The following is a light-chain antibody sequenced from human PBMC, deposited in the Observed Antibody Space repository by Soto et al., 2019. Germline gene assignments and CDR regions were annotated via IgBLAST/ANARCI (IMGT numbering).Light chain of an antibody. CDR2: GAS. CDR3: QHYNTYPWT. V-gene: IGKV3-20*01. J-gene: IGKJ1*01. Sequence: EIVLTQSPGTLSLSPGDRATLSCRASQSVSSRYLAWYKQKPGQAPGLLSYGASSRATGIPDRFSGSGSGTEFTLTISSLKPGDFETYYCQHYNTYPWTFGQGTKVDIK. CDR1: QSVSSRY.